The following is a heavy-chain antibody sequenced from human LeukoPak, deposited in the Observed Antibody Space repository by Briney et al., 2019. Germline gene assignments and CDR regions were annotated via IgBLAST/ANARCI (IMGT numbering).Heavy chain of an antibody. CDR3: AELGITMIGGV. CDR1: GFTFSSYS. Sequence: PGGSLRLSCAASGFTFSSYSMNWVRQAPGKGLEWVSSISSSSSYIYYADSVKGRFTISRDNAKNSQSLQMNSLGAQDTAVYYCAELGITMIGGVWGKGTTVTISS. V-gene: IGHV3-21*06. D-gene: IGHD3-10*02. CDR2: ISSSSSYI. J-gene: IGHJ6*04.